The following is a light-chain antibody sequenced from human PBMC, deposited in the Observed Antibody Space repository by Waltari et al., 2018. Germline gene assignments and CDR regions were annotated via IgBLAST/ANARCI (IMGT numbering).Light chain of an antibody. Sequence: QSALTQPASVSGSPGQSIPLPCTGTSSDVGGYNYVSWYQQHPGKAPKRMIYDVSKRPSGVSNRFSGSKSGNTASLTISGLQAEDEADYYCSSYTSSSTWVFGGGTKLTVL. CDR1: SSDVGGYNY. V-gene: IGLV2-14*01. J-gene: IGLJ3*02. CDR3: SSYTSSSTWV. CDR2: DVS.